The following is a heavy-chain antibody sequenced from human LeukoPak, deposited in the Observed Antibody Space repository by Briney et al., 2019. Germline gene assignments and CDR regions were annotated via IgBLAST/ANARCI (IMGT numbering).Heavy chain of an antibody. D-gene: IGHD4-23*01. CDR2: IWYDGSIR. Sequence: GGSLRLSCAASRFTFKSYGMHWVRQAPGKGLEWVAVIWYDGSIRYYADSVKGRFTISRDNSKNTLYLQMNSLRAEDTAVYYCVRDRENSYFEYWGQGTPVTVSS. CDR3: VRDRENSYFEY. J-gene: IGHJ4*02. V-gene: IGHV3-33*01. CDR1: RFTFKSYG.